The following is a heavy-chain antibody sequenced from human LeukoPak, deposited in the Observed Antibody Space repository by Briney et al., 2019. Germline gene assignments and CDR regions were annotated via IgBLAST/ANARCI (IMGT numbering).Heavy chain of an antibody. D-gene: IGHD3-3*01. V-gene: IGHV4-31*11. CDR3: ARAGRSLGAY. CDR2: IYYSGST. Sequence: SQTLSLTCAVSGGSISSGGYYWSWIRQHPGKGLEWIGYIYYSGSTYYNPSLKSRVTISVDTSKNQFSLRLSSVTAADTAVYYCARAGRSLGAYWGQGTLVTVSS. CDR1: GGSISSGGYY. J-gene: IGHJ4*02.